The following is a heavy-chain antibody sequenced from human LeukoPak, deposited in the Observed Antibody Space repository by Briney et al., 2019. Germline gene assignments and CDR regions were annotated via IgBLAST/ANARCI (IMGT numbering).Heavy chain of an antibody. Sequence: ASVKVSCKASGYTFTSYGISWVRQSPGHGLEWMGWISAYNGNTNYAQKLQGRVTMTTDTSTSTAYMELRSLRSDDTAVYYCARVGRGNWNDVDNWFDPWGQGTLVTVSS. CDR2: ISAYNGNT. D-gene: IGHD1-20*01. CDR1: GYTFTSYG. CDR3: ARVGRGNWNDVDNWFDP. J-gene: IGHJ5*02. V-gene: IGHV1-18*01.